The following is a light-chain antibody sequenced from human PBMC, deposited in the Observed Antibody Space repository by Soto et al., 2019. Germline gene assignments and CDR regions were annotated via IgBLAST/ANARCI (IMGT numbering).Light chain of an antibody. V-gene: IGLV1-51*01. Sequence: QSVLTQPPSVSAAPGRKVTISCSGSSSNIGNNYVSWYQQFPGTAPQLLIYDNNKRPSGIPDRFSGSKSGTSATLGITGLQTGDEADYYCSSYAGSWVVVFGGGTKLTVL. CDR3: SSYAGSWVVV. CDR2: DNN. CDR1: SSNIGNNY. J-gene: IGLJ2*01.